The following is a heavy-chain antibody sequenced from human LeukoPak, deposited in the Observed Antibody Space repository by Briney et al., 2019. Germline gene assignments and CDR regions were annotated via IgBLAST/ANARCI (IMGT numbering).Heavy chain of an antibody. CDR3: ARGVSMIVVVPGY. D-gene: IGHD3-22*01. J-gene: IGHJ4*02. V-gene: IGHV1-2*02. CDR2: INPNSGGT. CDR1: GYTFTGYY. Sequence: GASVKVSCKASGYTFTGYYMHWVRQAPGQGLEWMGWINPNSGGTNYAQKFQGRVTITRDTSASTAYMELSSLRSEDTAVYYCARGVSMIVVVPGYWGQGTLVTVSS.